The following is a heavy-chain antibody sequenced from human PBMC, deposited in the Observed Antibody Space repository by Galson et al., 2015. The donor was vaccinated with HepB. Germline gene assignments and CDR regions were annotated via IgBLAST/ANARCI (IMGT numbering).Heavy chain of an antibody. V-gene: IGHV3-66*01. CDR3: ARLEVGAFRSGSQSFDC. CDR1: EFTVNSNY. D-gene: IGHD3-3*01. J-gene: IGHJ4*02. CDR2: IFSGGTT. Sequence: SLRLSCAASEFTVNSNYMAWVRQAPGMGLEWVSVIFSGGTTHYADSVKGRFALSRDISKNTLYLQMNSQRAEDTAVYYCARLEVGAFRSGSQSFDCWGQGTLVTVSS.